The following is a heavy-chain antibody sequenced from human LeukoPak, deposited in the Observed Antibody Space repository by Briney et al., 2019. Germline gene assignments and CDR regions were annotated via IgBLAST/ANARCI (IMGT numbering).Heavy chain of an antibody. J-gene: IGHJ4*02. D-gene: IGHD4/OR15-4a*01. V-gene: IGHV1-2*02. CDR3: VPSANYYYFDY. CDR1: GYTFTNYY. CDR2: INPKSGGT. Sequence: ASVTVSCTASGYTFTNYYMHWVRQAPGLGFEWMGWINPKSGGTSYPQKFQGRLTMTRDTSISTAYMELSRLRSDDTAVYYCVPSANYYYFDYWGQGTLVTVS.